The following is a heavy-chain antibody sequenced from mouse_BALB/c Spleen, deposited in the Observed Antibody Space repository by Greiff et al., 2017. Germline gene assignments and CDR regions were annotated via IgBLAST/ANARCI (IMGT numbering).Heavy chain of an antibody. CDR3: TRSVYYDYDGGYYYAMDY. Sequence: VQLQQSGAELVKPGASVKLSCKASGYTFTSYYMYWVKQRPGQGLEWIGEINPSNGGTNFNEKFKSKATLTVDKSSSTAYMQLSSLTSEDSAVYYCTRSVYYDYDGGYYYAMDYWGQGTSVTVSS. CDR1: GYTFTSYY. J-gene: IGHJ4*01. CDR2: INPSNGGT. V-gene: IGHV1S81*02. D-gene: IGHD2-4*01.